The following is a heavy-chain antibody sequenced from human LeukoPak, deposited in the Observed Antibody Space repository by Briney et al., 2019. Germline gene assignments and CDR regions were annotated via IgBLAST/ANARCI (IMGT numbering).Heavy chain of an antibody. D-gene: IGHD5-12*01. CDR1: GFTFSNYN. Sequence: PGGSLRLSCAASGFTFSNYNMNWVRQAPGKGLEWVSYITTSSTTTYYADSVKGRSTISRDNAKNSLYLQMNSLRAEDTAVYYCARDLAGYDFWGQGTLVTVSS. V-gene: IGHV3-48*04. CDR2: ITTSSTTT. J-gene: IGHJ4*02. CDR3: ARDLAGYDF.